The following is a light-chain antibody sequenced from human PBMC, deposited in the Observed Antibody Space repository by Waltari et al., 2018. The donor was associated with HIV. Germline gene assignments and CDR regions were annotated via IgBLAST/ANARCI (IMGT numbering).Light chain of an antibody. CDR3: SSYTTSNTVV. V-gene: IGLV2-14*03. Sequence: QSALTQPASVSGSPGQSIPISCSGTSSDIPTYDFFSWYQKHPAKAPTLLIYDVTARPSGVSRRFSGSKSGSTASLTISSIQADDEADYYCSSYTTSNTVVFGPGTKLSVL. J-gene: IGLJ2*01. CDR2: DVT. CDR1: SSDIPTYDF.